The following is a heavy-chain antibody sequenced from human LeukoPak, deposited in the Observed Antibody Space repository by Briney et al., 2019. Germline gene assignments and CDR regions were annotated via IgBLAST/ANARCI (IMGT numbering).Heavy chain of an antibody. Sequence: GGSLRLSCIVSGFTLSSYEMTWFRQAPGKGLEWVSSIGYSGSDTHYADSVKGRFTVSRDNSKNTLYLQLNSLRADDTAVYYCARGGAIFGEQGNWFDPWGQGTLVTVSS. CDR2: IGYSGSDT. D-gene: IGHD3-3*01. CDR3: ARGGAIFGEQGNWFDP. CDR1: GFTLSSYE. J-gene: IGHJ5*02. V-gene: IGHV3-23*01.